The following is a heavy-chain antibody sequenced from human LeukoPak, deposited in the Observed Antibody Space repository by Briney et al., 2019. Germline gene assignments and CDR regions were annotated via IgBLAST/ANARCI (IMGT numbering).Heavy chain of an antibody. CDR3: ARHCGP. CDR1: GGSISSISSNNYH. CDR2: IYYSGST. D-gene: IGHD2-21*01. Sequence: PSETLSLTCIVSGGSISSISSNNYHWGWIRQPPGKGLEWIGSIYYSGSTYYNPSLKSRVTISVDTSKNQFSLKLNSVTAADTAVYYCARHCGPWGQGTLVTVSS. J-gene: IGHJ5*02. V-gene: IGHV4-39*01.